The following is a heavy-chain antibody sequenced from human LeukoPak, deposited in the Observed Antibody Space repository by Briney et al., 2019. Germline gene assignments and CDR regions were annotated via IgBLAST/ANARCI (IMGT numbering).Heavy chain of an antibody. CDR3: ARDRGDYAPPYYYYYYGMDV. D-gene: IGHD4-17*01. CDR1: GFTFSSYG. Sequence: GGSLRLSCAASGFTFSSYGMHWVRQAPGKGLEWVAVIWYDGSNKYYADSVKGRFTISRDNSKNTLYLQMNSLRAEDTAVYYCARDRGDYAPPYYYYYYGMDVWGQGTTVTVSS. J-gene: IGHJ6*02. CDR2: IWYDGSNK. V-gene: IGHV3-33*01.